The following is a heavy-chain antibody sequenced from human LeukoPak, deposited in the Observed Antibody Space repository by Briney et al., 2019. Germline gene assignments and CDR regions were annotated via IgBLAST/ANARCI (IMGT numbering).Heavy chain of an antibody. CDR3: ARAKKGQTGEAPVFMDV. D-gene: IGHD7-27*01. CDR1: GYTFTSYY. J-gene: IGHJ6*03. V-gene: IGHV1-46*01. CDR2: INPSGGST. Sequence: ASVKVSCKASGYTFTSYYMHWVRQAPGQGLEWMGIINPSGGSTSYAQKFQGRVTMTRDTSTSTVYMELSSLRSEDTAVYYCARAKKGQTGEAPVFMDVWGKGTTVTVSS.